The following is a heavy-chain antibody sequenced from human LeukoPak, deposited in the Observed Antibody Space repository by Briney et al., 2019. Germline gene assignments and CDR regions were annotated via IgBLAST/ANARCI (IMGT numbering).Heavy chain of an antibody. CDR3: AKDLGYHSSSWGVRATGYYYMDV. J-gene: IGHJ6*03. D-gene: IGHD6-13*01. Sequence: GGSLRLSCAASGFTFSSYAMSWVRQAPGKGLEWVSAISGSGGSTYYADSVKGRFTISRDNSKNTLYLQMNSLRAEDTAVYYCAKDLGYHSSSWGVRATGYYYMDVWGKGTTVTVSS. CDR1: GFTFSSYA. V-gene: IGHV3-23*01. CDR2: ISGSGGST.